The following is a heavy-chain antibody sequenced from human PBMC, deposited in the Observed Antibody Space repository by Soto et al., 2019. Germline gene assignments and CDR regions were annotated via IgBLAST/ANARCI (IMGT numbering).Heavy chain of an antibody. CDR1: GFTVSSNY. CDR2: IYSGGST. CDR3: ARFIVATVPLDAFDI. Sequence: GGSLRVSCAASGFTVSSNYMSWVRQAPGKGLEWVSVIYSGGSTYYADSVKGRFTISRDNSKNTLYLQMNSLRAEDTAVYYCARFIVATVPLDAFDIWGQGTMVTVSS. J-gene: IGHJ3*02. D-gene: IGHD5-12*01. V-gene: IGHV3-66*01.